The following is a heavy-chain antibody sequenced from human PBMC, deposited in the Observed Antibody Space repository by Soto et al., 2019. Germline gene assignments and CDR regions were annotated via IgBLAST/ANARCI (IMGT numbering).Heavy chain of an antibody. CDR1: GFTFSSYG. D-gene: IGHD5-12*01. J-gene: IGHJ4*02. CDR2: ISYDGSNK. CDR3: AKDRRWLLLDY. Sequence: PGGSLRLSCAAAGFTFSSYGMHWVRQAPGKGLEWVAVISYDGSNKYYADSVKGRFTISRDNSKNTLYLQMNSLRAEDTAVYYCAKDRRWLLLDYWGQGTLVTVSS. V-gene: IGHV3-30*18.